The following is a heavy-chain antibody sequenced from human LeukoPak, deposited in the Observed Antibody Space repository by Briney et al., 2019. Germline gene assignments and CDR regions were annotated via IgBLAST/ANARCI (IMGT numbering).Heavy chain of an antibody. CDR1: HFTFTSSW. CDR3: ARDLSSSGLISRGDY. Sequence: GGSLRLSCAASHFTFTSSWMSWVRQAPGKGLEWVANIKPDGSEKYYVDSVKGRFTISRDNSKSMLYLQMDSLKAKDTAVYYCARDLSSSGLISRGDYWGQGTLVTVSS. D-gene: IGHD6-19*01. J-gene: IGHJ4*02. V-gene: IGHV3-7*03. CDR2: IKPDGSEK.